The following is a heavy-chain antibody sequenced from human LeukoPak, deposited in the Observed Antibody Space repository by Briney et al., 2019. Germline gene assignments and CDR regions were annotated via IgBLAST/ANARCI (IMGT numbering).Heavy chain of an antibody. J-gene: IGHJ4*02. CDR3: ASSGYSSSWQWY. CDR1: GGSFSGYY. CDR2: INHSGST. Sequence: SETLSLTCAVYGGSFSGYYWSWIRQPPGKGLEWIGEINHSGSTNYNPSLKSRVTTSVDTSKNQFSLKLSSVTAADTAVYYCASSGYSSSWQWYWGQGTLVTVSS. D-gene: IGHD6-13*01. V-gene: IGHV4-34*01.